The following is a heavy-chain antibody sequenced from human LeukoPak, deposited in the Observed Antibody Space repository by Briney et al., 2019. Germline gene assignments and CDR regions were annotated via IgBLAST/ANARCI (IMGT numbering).Heavy chain of an antibody. D-gene: IGHD3-10*01. Sequence: PGGSLRLSCAASGFTFTDAWMSWVRQAPGKGLEWVGRIKSQRDSATIDYAAPVKNRFIISRDDSKNTLYLQMNSLKTDDTAFYYCTVDDYYYGSGSYCPLGSYWGQGTLVTVSS. J-gene: IGHJ4*02. CDR1: GFTFTDAW. CDR2: IKSQRDSATI. CDR3: TVDDYYYGSGSYCPLGSY. V-gene: IGHV3-15*01.